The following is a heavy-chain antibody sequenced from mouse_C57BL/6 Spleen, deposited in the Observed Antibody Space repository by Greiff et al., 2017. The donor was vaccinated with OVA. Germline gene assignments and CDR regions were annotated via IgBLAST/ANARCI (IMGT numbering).Heavy chain of an antibody. V-gene: IGHV1-15*01. CDR1: GYTFTDYE. CDR3: TREYYSYYFDY. CDR2: IDPETGGT. J-gene: IGHJ2*01. Sequence: QVHVKQSGAELVRPGASVTLSCKASGYTFTDYEMHWVKQTPVHGLEWIGAIDPETGGTAYNQKFKGKAILTADKSSSTAYMELRSLTSEDSAVYYCTREYYSYYFDYWGQGTTLTVSS. D-gene: IGHD1-1*01.